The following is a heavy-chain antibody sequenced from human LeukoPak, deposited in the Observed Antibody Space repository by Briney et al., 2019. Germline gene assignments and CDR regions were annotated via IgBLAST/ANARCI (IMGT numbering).Heavy chain of an antibody. J-gene: IGHJ4*02. D-gene: IGHD3-22*01. V-gene: IGHV3-23*01. CDR2: ISGSGGST. CDR1: GFTFTTYG. Sequence: GGSLRLSCSASGFTFTTYGMNWVRQALGKGLEWVSGISGSGGSTFYADSVKGRFTISRDNSKNTLYLQMNSLRAEDTAVYYCAKDRAYYSDSSGYYLVRAYDYWGQGTLVTVSS. CDR3: AKDRAYYSDSSGYYLVRAYDY.